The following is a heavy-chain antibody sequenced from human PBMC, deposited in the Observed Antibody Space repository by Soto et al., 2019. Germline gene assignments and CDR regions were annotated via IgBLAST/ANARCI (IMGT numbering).Heavy chain of an antibody. CDR2: INPNSGGT. Sequence: GASVKVSCKASGYTFTGYYMHWVRQAPGQGLEWMGWINPNSGGTNYAQKFQGWVTMTRDTSISTAYMELSRLRSDDTAVYYCARGLVVVPAARAAVNYYYYGMDVWGQGTTVTVS. D-gene: IGHD2-2*01. J-gene: IGHJ6*02. CDR1: GYTFTGYY. CDR3: ARGLVVVPAARAAVNYYYYGMDV. V-gene: IGHV1-2*04.